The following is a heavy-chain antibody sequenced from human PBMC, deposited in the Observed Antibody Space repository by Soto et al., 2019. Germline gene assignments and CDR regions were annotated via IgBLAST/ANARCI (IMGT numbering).Heavy chain of an antibody. CDR3: ASTTYDSSAYYYWYLGL. V-gene: IGHV1-69*06. J-gene: IGHJ2*01. CDR1: EDTFRNYA. Sequence: QVELVQSGAEVKKPGSSVKVSCQASEDTFRNYAISWVRQAPGQGLEWMGGIIPIFGTANYAQKFQGRVTITADTSAHTGYLEPSILRSEDTAVSYCASTTYDSSAYYYWYLGLWGRGTLVTVSS. D-gene: IGHD3-22*01. CDR2: IIPIFGTA.